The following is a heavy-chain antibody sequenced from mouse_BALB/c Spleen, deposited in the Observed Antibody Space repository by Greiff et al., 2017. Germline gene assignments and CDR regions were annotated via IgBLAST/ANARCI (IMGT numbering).Heavy chain of an antibody. CDR1: GFTFSSFG. V-gene: IGHV5-17*02. D-gene: IGHD4-1*02. Sequence: EVKLVESGGGLVQPGGSRKLSCAASGFTFSSFGMHWVRQAPEKGLEWVAYISSGSSTIYYADTVKGRFTISRDNPKNTLFLQMTSLRSEDTAMYYCARSVNWAWCAYWGQGTLVTVSA. J-gene: IGHJ3*01. CDR3: ARSVNWAWCAY. CDR2: ISSGSSTI.